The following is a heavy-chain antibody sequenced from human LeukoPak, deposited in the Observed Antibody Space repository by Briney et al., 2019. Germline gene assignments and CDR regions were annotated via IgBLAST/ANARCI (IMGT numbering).Heavy chain of an antibody. CDR1: GGTFSSYA. CDR3: AGADRLSGPLDY. Sequence: SVKVSCKASGGTFSSYAISWVRQAPGQGLEWMGRIIPIFGIANYAQKFQGRVTITADKSTSTAYMELSSLRSEDTAVYYCAGADRLSGPLDYWGQGTLVTVSS. CDR2: IIPIFGIA. D-gene: IGHD3-16*02. J-gene: IGHJ4*02. V-gene: IGHV1-69*04.